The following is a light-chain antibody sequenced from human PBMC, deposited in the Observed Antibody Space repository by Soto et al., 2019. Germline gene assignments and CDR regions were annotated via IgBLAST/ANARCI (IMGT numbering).Light chain of an antibody. J-gene: IGKJ1*01. CDR1: QSVPSNF. CDR2: GVS. Sequence: EIVLTQSPGTLSLSPGERATLSCRASQSVPSNFLAWYQQKPGQAPILVIYGVSRRATGIPDRFSGSGSGTDFTLTISRLEPEDFVVYYCQQYDSSWTFGQGTKVEIK. CDR3: QQYDSSWT. V-gene: IGKV3-20*01.